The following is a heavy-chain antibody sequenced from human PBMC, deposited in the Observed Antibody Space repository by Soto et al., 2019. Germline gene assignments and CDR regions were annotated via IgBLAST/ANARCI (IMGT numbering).Heavy chain of an antibody. D-gene: IGHD5-18*01. CDR1: GGSVTSDEDY. V-gene: IGHV4-30-4*01. Sequence: TLSLTCTVSGGSVTSDEDYWTWIRQSPGKGLEWIGYISNSGSTGYNPSLKTRLSMSVDRSKNQFTLRLTSVTAADTAVYFCATESGSTYGYFDHWGQGTQVTVSS. J-gene: IGHJ4*02. CDR3: ATESGSTYGYFDH. CDR2: ISNSGST.